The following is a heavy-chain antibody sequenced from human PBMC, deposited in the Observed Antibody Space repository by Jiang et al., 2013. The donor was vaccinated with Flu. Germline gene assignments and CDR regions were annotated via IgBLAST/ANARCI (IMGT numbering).Heavy chain of an antibody. D-gene: IGHD3-10*01. CDR3: ARAPLWFGESLRHDY. J-gene: IGHJ4*02. Sequence: GAEVKKPGSSVKVSCKASGGTFSSYAISWVRQAPGQGLEWMGRIIPILGIANYAQKFQGRVTITADKSTSTAYMELSSLRSEDTAVYYCARAPLWFGESLRHDYWGQGTLVTVSS. CDR1: GGTFSSYA. V-gene: IGHV1-69*04. CDR2: IIPILGIA.